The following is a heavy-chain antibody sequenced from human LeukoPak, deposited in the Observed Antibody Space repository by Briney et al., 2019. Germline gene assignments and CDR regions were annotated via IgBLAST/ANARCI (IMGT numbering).Heavy chain of an antibody. CDR3: AKDGSYYYDSTLDY. D-gene: IGHD3-22*01. CDR2: ISWNSGSI. V-gene: IGHV3-9*01. Sequence: GESLRLSCTTSGFNFRAYWMGWVRQAPGKGLEWVSGISWNSGSIGYADSVKGRFTISRDNAKNSLYLQMNSLRAEDTALYYCAKDGSYYYDSTLDYWGQGTLVTVSS. J-gene: IGHJ4*02. CDR1: GFNFRAYW.